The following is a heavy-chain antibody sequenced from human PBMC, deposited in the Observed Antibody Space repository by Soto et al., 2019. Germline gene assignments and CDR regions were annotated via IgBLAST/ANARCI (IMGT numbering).Heavy chain of an antibody. CDR1: GGSISSSSYY. J-gene: IGHJ6*03. D-gene: IGHD4-4*01. V-gene: IGHV4-39*01. Sequence: SETLSLTCTGSGGSISSSSYYWGWIRQPPGKGLEWIGRIYYSGRTYYNPALKRRVTISVDTSKTQFSLKLSSVTAADTAVYYCVCVTTGKEALNYYYYYMDVWGKGTTVTVPS. CDR3: VCVTTGKEALNYYYYYMDV. CDR2: IYYSGRT.